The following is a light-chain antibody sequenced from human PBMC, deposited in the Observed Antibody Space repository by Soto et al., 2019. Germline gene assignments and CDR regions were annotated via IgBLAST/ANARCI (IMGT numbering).Light chain of an antibody. CDR2: DAS. V-gene: IGKV3-20*01. J-gene: IGKJ4*01. CDR3: QQYGTSPLT. Sequence: EIVMTQSPATLSVSPGERATLSCRASQSVSSNLAWYQQKPGQAPRLLIYDASNRATGIPDRFSGSGSGTDFTLTITRVEPEDFAVYYCQQYGTSPLTFGGGTKVDIK. CDR1: QSVSSN.